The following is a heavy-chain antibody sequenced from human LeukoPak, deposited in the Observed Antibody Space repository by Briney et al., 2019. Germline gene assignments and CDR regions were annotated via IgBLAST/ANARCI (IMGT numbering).Heavy chain of an antibody. D-gene: IGHD3-22*01. CDR1: SGSISSGVYY. Sequence: SETLSLTCPVSSGSISSGVYYWSWIRQHPGKGLEWIGYIYYSGSTYYNPSLKSRVTISVDTSKNQFSLKLSSVTAADTAVYYCARGTMMVGPWGQGTLVTVSS. J-gene: IGHJ5*02. CDR3: ARGTMMVGP. CDR2: IYYSGST. V-gene: IGHV4-31*03.